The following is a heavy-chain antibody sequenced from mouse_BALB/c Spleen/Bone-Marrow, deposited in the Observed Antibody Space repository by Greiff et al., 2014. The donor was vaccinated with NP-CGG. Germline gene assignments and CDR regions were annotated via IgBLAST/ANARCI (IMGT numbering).Heavy chain of an antibody. V-gene: IGHV1-54*01. CDR3: ARDGNWFPY. Sequence: VQLQESGAELVRPGTSVKVSCKASRYAFTNYFIEWVKQRPGQGLEWIGVLNPGSGGTNYNKKFKGKATLTADKSSSTAYMQLSSLTSDDSAVYFCARDGNWFPYWGQGTLVTVSA. D-gene: IGHD2-1*01. CDR1: RYAFTNYF. CDR2: LNPGSGGT. J-gene: IGHJ3*01.